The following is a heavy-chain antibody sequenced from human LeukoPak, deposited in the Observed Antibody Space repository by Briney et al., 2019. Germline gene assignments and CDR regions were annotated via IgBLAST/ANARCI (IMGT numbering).Heavy chain of an antibody. CDR1: GFTFSSYW. Sequence: GGSLRLSCAASGFTFSSYWMHWVRHAPGKGLVWVSRINSDGSSTSYADSVKGRFTISRDNAKNTLYLQMNSLRAEDTAVYYCATLAYCGGDCYSGAFDIWGQGTMVTVSS. D-gene: IGHD2-21*01. V-gene: IGHV3-74*01. CDR3: ATLAYCGGDCYSGAFDI. J-gene: IGHJ3*02. CDR2: INSDGSST.